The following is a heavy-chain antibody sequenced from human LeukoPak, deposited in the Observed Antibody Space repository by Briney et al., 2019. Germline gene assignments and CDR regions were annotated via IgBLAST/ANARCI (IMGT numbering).Heavy chain of an antibody. CDR3: AKDFRFGY. J-gene: IGHJ4*02. CDR1: GFTFSSYG. Sequence: GGSLRLSCAASGFTFSSYGMHWVRQAPGKGLEWVAVISYDGSNKYYADSVKGRFTISRDNSKNTLYLQMNSLRAGDTAVYYCAKDFRFGYWGQGTLVTVPS. CDR2: ISYDGSNK. D-gene: IGHD3-16*01. V-gene: IGHV3-30*18.